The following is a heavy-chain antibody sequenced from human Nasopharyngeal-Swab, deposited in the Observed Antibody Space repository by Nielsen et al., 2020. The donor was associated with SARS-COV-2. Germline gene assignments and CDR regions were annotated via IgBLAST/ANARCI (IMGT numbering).Heavy chain of an antibody. Sequence: PPGKGPEWSGYIYYRGSTNYSPSLKRRVTISVDTSKNQFSLKLSSVTAADTAVYYCAGAVAGTGWDFWGQGTLVTVSS. D-gene: IGHD6-19*01. V-gene: IGHV4-59*01. CDR2: IYYRGST. J-gene: IGHJ4*02. CDR3: AGAVAGTGWDF.